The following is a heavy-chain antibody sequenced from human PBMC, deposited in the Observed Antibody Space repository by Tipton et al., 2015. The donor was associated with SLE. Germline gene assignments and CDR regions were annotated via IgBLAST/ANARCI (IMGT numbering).Heavy chain of an antibody. V-gene: IGHV4-34*01. CDR3: TRRRHYYGSRSYSATGRFDY. CDR1: GGSFSSNY. J-gene: IGHJ4*02. CDR2: INYRGTT. D-gene: IGHD3-10*01. Sequence: TLSLTCAVYGGSFSSNYWSWIRQTPGKGLEWIGVINYRGTTNYNPSLKSRVIISVDRTKNQVSLIVSSVIAADTAVYYCTRRRHYYGSRSYSATGRFDYWGQGTLVTVSS.